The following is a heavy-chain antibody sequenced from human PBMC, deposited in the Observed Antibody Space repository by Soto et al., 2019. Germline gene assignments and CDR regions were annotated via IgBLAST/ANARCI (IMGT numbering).Heavy chain of an antibody. J-gene: IGHJ6*02. CDR1: GFTFDDYA. CDR3: LASGPNPSGYYYYGMDV. V-gene: IGHV3-9*01. Sequence: PGGSLILSCAASGFTFDDYAMHWVRQAPGKGLEWVSGISWNSGSIGYADSVKGRFTISRDNAKNSLYLQMNSLRAEDTALYYCLASGPNPSGYYYYGMDVWGQGTTVTVSS. D-gene: IGHD3-10*01. CDR2: ISWNSGSI.